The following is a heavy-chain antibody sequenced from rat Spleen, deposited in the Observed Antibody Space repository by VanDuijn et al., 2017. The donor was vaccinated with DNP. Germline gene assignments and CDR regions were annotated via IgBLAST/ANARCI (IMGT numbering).Heavy chain of an antibody. Sequence: QVQLKESGPGLVQPSQTLSLTCTVSGFSVTSYGVSWVRQPPGKGLEWIAAISNGGSTYYNSALKSRLSISRDTSKNQVFLKMNSLQTEDTAFYFCTREGTALFAYWGQGTLVTVSS. CDR3: TREGTALFAY. D-gene: IGHD1-11*01. CDR1: GFSVTSYG. CDR2: ISNGGST. J-gene: IGHJ3*01. V-gene: IGHV2S8*01.